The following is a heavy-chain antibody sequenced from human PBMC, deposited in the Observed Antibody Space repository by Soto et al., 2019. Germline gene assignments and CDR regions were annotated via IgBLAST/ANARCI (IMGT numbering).Heavy chain of an antibody. J-gene: IGHJ6*02. CDR3: ARHFSSGWYYYYGMDV. CDR2: IYYNGNT. D-gene: IGHD6-19*01. CDR1: GFTFSSYA. Sequence: GSLRLSCAASGFTFSSYAMSWVRQAPGKGLEWIGNIYYNGNTYYKPSLKSRVTISVDTSKNQFSLKLSSVTAADTAVYYCARHFSSGWYYYYGMDVWGQGTTVTVSS. V-gene: IGHV4-39*01.